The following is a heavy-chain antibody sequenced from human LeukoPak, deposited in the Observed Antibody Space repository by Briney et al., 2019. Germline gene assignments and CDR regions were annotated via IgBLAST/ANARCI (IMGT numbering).Heavy chain of an antibody. CDR3: ASLDFDWFDGGNWFDP. J-gene: IGHJ5*02. CDR1: GFTFSSYS. D-gene: IGHD3-9*01. Sequence: GGSLRLSCAASGFTFSSYSMNWVRQAPGKGLEWVSSISSSSSYIYYADSVKGRFTISRDNAKNSLYLQMNSLRAEDTAVYSCASLDFDWFDGGNWFDPWGQGTLVTVSS. CDR2: ISSSSSYI. V-gene: IGHV3-21*01.